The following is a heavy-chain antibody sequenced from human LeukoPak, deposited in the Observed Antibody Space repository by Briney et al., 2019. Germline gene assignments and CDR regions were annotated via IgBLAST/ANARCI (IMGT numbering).Heavy chain of an antibody. Sequence: KPSETPSLTCTVSGGSISSSSYYWGWIRQPPGKGLEWIGSIYYSGSTYYNPSLKSRVTISVDTSKNQFSLKLSSVTAADTAVYYCARDLSVYYYDSSGSPGVNYFDYWGQGTLVTVSS. V-gene: IGHV4-39*07. CDR1: GGSISSSSYY. D-gene: IGHD3-22*01. J-gene: IGHJ4*02. CDR3: ARDLSVYYYDSSGSPGVNYFDY. CDR2: IYYSGST.